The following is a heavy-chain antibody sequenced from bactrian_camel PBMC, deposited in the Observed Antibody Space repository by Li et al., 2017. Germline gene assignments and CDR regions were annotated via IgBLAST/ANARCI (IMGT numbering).Heavy chain of an antibody. CDR3: ASSYYACAGLSPPRPQRFGD. CDR1: RFTFSEYG. D-gene: IGHD2*01. J-gene: IGHJ4*01. V-gene: IGHV3S67*01. CDR2: LDGDGTT. Sequence: VQLVESGGALVQPGGSLRLSCVASRFTFSEYGMSWLRQAPGEEREAVAYLDGDGTTTYADSVKGRFTVSKEDAKNTLYQQMNSLKPEDTAMYYCASSYYACAGLSPPRPQRFGDWGQGTQVTVS.